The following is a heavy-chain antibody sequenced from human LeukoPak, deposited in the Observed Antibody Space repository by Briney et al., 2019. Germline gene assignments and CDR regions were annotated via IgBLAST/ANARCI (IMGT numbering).Heavy chain of an antibody. CDR2: INAYNGNT. V-gene: IGHV1-18*01. CDR3: ARSDPYYYDSSGY. Sequence: ASVKVSCKASGYTFTNYGISWVRQAPGQGLEWMGWINAYNGNTNFAQKLQGRVTMTTDTSTSTAYMEMRSLRSDDTAVYYCARSDPYYYDSSGYWGQGTLVTVSS. D-gene: IGHD3-22*01. CDR1: GYTFTNYG. J-gene: IGHJ1*01.